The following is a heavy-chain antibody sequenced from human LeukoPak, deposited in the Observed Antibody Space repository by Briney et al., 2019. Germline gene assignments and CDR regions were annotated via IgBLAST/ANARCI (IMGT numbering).Heavy chain of an antibody. V-gene: IGHV3-9*01. CDR3: AKDTGAGTFDYYYGMDV. CDR1: GFTFDDYA. D-gene: IGHD6-19*01. Sequence: GGSLRLSCAASGFTFDDYAMHWVRQAPGKGLEWVSGISWNSGSIGYADSVEGRFTISRDNAKNSLYLQMNSLRAEDTALYYCAKDTGAGTFDYYYGMDVWGQGTTVTVSS. CDR2: ISWNSGSI. J-gene: IGHJ6*02.